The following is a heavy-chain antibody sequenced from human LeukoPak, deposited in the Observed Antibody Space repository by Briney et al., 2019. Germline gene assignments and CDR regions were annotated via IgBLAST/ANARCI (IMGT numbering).Heavy chain of an antibody. D-gene: IGHD3-10*01. V-gene: IGHV1-69*13. CDR1: GGTFSSYV. Sequence: SVKVSCKASGGTFSSYVISWVRPAPGQGLEWMGGIIPIFGTANYAQKFQGRVTITADESTSTAYMELSSLRSEDTAVYYCARGTGITMVRGDDYYYMDVWGKGTTVTISS. CDR2: IIPIFGTA. CDR3: ARGTGITMVRGDDYYYMDV. J-gene: IGHJ6*03.